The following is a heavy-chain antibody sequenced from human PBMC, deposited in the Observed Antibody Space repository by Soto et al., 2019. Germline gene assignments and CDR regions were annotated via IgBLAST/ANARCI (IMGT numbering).Heavy chain of an antibody. CDR3: ARGHFSSGTCYSWFDS. V-gene: IGHV1-2*02. J-gene: IGHJ5*01. CDR2: LNPNSGDT. CDR1: GYPFSPYY. Sequence: QVQLVQSGAEVKKPGASVKVSCKASGYPFSPYYINWVRQAPGQGLEWMGWLNPNSGDTKFTQNFQGRVTMTRATSIRTAYMELTNLTSDDTAVYYCARGHFSSGTCYSWFDSWGQGTLVTVSS. D-gene: IGHD2-2*02.